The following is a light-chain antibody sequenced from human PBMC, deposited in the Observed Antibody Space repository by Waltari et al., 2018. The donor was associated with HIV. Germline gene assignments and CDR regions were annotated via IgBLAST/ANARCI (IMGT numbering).Light chain of an antibody. CDR2: SAS. Sequence: DIQMTQSPSSLSASVGDRVLFTCRANQTISKFLNWYQHKPGKAPNLLISSASNLHGGVPSRFGGSGSGTDFALTITSLQPEDFALYYCQQTYSAPWTFGQGTKIDIK. CDR3: QQTYSAPWT. CDR1: QTISKF. J-gene: IGKJ1*01. V-gene: IGKV1-39*01.